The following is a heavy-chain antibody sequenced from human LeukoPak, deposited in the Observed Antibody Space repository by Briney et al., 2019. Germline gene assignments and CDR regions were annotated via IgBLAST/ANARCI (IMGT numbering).Heavy chain of an antibody. CDR3: ARDKVANDY. CDR2: VYSSGDT. D-gene: IGHD5-12*01. J-gene: IGHJ4*02. V-gene: IGHV4-4*07. Sequence: SETLSLTCAVYGGSFSGYYWSWIRQPAGKGLEWIGRVYSSGDTTYNPSLKSRVTISVDKSKSQFSLRLTSVIAADTAVYYCARDKVANDYWGQGTLVTVAS. CDR1: GGSFSGYY.